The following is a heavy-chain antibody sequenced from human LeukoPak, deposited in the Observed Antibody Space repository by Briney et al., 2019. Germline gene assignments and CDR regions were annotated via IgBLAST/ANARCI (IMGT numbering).Heavy chain of an antibody. CDR1: GFTFSSYS. D-gene: IGHD4-23*01. V-gene: IGHV3-48*01. Sequence: GGSLRLSCAASGFTFSSYSMNWVRQAPGKGLEWVSYISSSSSTIYYADSVKGRFTISRDNAKNSLYQQMNSLRAEDTAVYYCARANYGGTLDAFDIWGQGTMVTVSS. J-gene: IGHJ3*02. CDR2: ISSSSSTI. CDR3: ARANYGGTLDAFDI.